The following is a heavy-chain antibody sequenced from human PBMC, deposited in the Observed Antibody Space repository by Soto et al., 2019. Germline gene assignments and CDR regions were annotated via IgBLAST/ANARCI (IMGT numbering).Heavy chain of an antibody. V-gene: IGHV1-69*08. Sequence: QVQLVQSGAEVKKPGSSLKVSCETSGGTSTIYTITWVRQAPGQGLQWMGRIVPTLRLTNYAQDFQGRLTLTPDTSTGTAHTERSSLPSEDTAVYYWATEKSGAGRVGADTWGQGTLVTVSS. CDR1: GGTSTIYT. D-gene: IGHD1-26*01. J-gene: IGHJ5*02. CDR2: IVPTLRLT. CDR3: ATEKSGAGRVGADT.